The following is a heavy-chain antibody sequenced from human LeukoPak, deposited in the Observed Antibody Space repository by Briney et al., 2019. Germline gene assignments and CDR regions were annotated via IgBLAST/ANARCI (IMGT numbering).Heavy chain of an antibody. Sequence: SETLSLTCAVYGGSFSGYYRSWIRQPPGKGLEWIGEINHSGSTNYNPSLKSRVTISVDTSKNQFSLKLSSVTAADTAVYYCARIYCSSTSCRNYGMDVWGQGTTVTVSS. D-gene: IGHD2-2*01. V-gene: IGHV4-34*01. CDR1: GGSFSGYY. J-gene: IGHJ6*02. CDR2: INHSGST. CDR3: ARIYCSSTSCRNYGMDV.